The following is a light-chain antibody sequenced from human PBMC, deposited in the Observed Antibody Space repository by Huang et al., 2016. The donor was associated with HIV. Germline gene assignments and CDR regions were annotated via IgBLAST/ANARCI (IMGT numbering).Light chain of an antibody. CDR2: AAS. J-gene: IGKJ4*01. CDR3: QQLNFYPLT. CDR1: QGIGSY. V-gene: IGKV1-9*01. Sequence: IQLTQSPSSLSASVGDRITITCWASQGIGSYLAWYQQKPGKAPNLLIYAASTLQSGVPSRFSGSGSGTDFTLTISSLQPEDFATYYCQQLNFYPLTFGGGTKVEIK.